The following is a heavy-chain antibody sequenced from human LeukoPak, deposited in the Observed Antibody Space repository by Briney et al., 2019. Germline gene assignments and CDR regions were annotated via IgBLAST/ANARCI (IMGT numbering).Heavy chain of an antibody. V-gene: IGHV1-3*01. D-gene: IGHD3-22*01. Sequence: ASVKFSCKASGYTFTSYAMHCVRQAPGQRLEWMGWINAGNGNTKYSQKFQGRVTITADESTSTAYMELSSLRSEDTAVYYCARDPPTYSSGTENDAFDIWGQGTMVTVSS. CDR2: INAGNGNT. CDR3: ARDPPTYSSGTENDAFDI. CDR1: GYTFTSYA. J-gene: IGHJ3*02.